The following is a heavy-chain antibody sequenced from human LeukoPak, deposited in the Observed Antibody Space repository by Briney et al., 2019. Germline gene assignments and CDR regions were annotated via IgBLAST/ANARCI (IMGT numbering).Heavy chain of an antibody. Sequence: SETLSLTCTVSGGSISSYYWSWIRQPPGKGLEWIGYIYYSGSTNYNPSLKSRVTISVDTSKNQFSLKLSSVTAADTAVYYCARGGGRYYYDSSGYYHDYWGRGTLVTVSS. CDR3: ARGGGRYYYDSSGYYHDY. V-gene: IGHV4-59*01. D-gene: IGHD3-22*01. J-gene: IGHJ4*02. CDR1: GGSISSYY. CDR2: IYYSGST.